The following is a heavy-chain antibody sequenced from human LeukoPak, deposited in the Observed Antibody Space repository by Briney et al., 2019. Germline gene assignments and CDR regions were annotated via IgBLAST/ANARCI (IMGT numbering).Heavy chain of an antibody. CDR3: ARGAWYYIY. CDR2: ISPGSGTI. CDR1: GFTFGSCS. V-gene: IGHV3-48*01. J-gene: IGHJ4*02. Sequence: QSGGSLRLSCAASGFTFGSCSMNWVRQAPGKGLEWVSHISPGSGTIYYADSVKGRFTISRDNTKGSLYLQMNSLRAEDTAVYYCARGAWYYIYWGQGTLVSVSS. D-gene: IGHD6-19*01.